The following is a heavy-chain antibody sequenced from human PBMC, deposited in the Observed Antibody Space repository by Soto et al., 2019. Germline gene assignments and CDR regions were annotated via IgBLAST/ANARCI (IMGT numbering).Heavy chain of an antibody. V-gene: IGHV3-48*01. Sequence: GGSLRLSCAASGFTFSSYSMNWVRQAPGKGLEWVSYISSSSSTIYYADSVKGRFTISRDNAKNSLYLQMNSLRAEDTAVYYCARGPFCSGGSCYSGLYFQHWGQGTLVTVSS. CDR3: ARGPFCSGGSCYSGLYFQH. D-gene: IGHD2-15*01. CDR1: GFTFSSYS. CDR2: ISSSSSTI. J-gene: IGHJ1*01.